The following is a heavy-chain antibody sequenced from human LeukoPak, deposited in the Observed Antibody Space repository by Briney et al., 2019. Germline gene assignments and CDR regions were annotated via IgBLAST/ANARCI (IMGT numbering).Heavy chain of an antibody. Sequence: GGSLRLSCAASGFTFSSHAMSWVRQAPGKGLEWVSAISGGGASTYYADSVKGRFTISRDNSKNTLSLQMNSLRAEDAAVYYCAKTSVTTRGPCDYWGQGTLVTVSS. D-gene: IGHD4-11*01. CDR2: ISGGGAST. J-gene: IGHJ4*02. CDR1: GFTFSSHA. CDR3: AKTSVTTRGPCDY. V-gene: IGHV3-23*01.